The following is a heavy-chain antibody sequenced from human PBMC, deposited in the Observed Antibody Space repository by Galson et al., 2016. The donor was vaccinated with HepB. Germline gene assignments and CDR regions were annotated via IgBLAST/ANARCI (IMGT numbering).Heavy chain of an antibody. V-gene: IGHV1-18*01. J-gene: IGHJ4*02. Sequence: SVKVSCKASNYTFTRFGITWVRQAPGQGLEWMGWISAYNGYTKYSQTLQGRLTVTTDKSTSTAYMKLRSLRSDDTAVYFCARASWEFATNFDYWGQGTQVIVYS. CDR1: NYTFTRFG. CDR2: ISAYNGYT. CDR3: ARASWEFATNFDY. D-gene: IGHD1-26*01.